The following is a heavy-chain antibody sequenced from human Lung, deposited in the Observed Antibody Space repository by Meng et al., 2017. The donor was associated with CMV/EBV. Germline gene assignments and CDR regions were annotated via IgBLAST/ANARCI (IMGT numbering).Heavy chain of an antibody. V-gene: IGHV2-26*01. CDR3: ARIAEGYCSSTSCYTRDYFDY. CDR2: IFSNDEK. J-gene: IGHJ4*02. CDR1: GFSLSNARMG. Sequence: GPTLVXPTETLTLTCTVSGFSLSNARMGVSWIRQPPGKALEWLAHIFSNDEKSYSTSLKSRLTISKDTSKSQVVLTMTNMDPVDTATYYCARIAEGYCSSTSCYTRDYFDYWGQGTLVTVSS. D-gene: IGHD2-2*02.